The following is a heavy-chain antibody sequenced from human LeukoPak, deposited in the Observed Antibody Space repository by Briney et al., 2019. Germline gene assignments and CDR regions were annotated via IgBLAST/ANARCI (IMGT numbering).Heavy chain of an antibody. V-gene: IGHV3-33*08. D-gene: IGHD2-15*01. CDR1: GFTFSSYG. CDR3: ARGRYCSGGNCYLPPPNLFDY. Sequence: GGSLRLSCAASGFTFSSYGMHWVRQAPGKGLEWVAVIRYDGSNKYYAYSVKGRFTISRDNSKNPLYLQINSLRAEDTAVYYCARGRYCSGGNCYLPPPNLFDYLGQGTLVTVCS. J-gene: IGHJ4*02. CDR2: IRYDGSNK.